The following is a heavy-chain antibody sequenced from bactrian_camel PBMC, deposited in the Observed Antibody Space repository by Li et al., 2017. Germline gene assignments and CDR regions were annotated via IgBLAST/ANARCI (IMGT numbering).Heavy chain of an antibody. V-gene: IGHV3S53*01. CDR3: AADDGATCGGLDVLFNPLLPMEYRY. J-gene: IGHJ4*01. CDR2: IEDNGST. Sequence: HVQLVESGGGSVQAGGSLTLSCVMTGSTGTTDYKLWFRQAPGTEHEGVAAIEDNGSTFYADSVKGRFTISEDKAKNTVYPQMNSLKPDDTAVYYCAADDGATCGGLDVLFNPLLPMEYRYWGQGTQVTVS. CDR1: GSTGTTDY. D-gene: IGHD1*01.